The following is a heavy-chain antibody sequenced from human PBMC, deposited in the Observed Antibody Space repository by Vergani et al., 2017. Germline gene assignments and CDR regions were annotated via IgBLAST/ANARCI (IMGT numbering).Heavy chain of an antibody. V-gene: IGHV4-59*01. CDR2: IYYSGST. Sequence: QVQLQESGPGLVKPSETLSLTCTVSGGSISSYYWSWIRQPPGKGLEWIGYIYYSGSTNYNPSLKSRVTISVDTSKNQFSLKLSSVTAADTAVYYCARVVITYYYYYMDVWGKGTTVTVSS. J-gene: IGHJ6*03. CDR1: GGSISSYY. CDR3: ARVVITYYYYYMDV. D-gene: IGHD3-22*01.